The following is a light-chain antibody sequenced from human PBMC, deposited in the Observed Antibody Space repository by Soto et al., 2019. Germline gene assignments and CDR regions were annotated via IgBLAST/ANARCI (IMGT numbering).Light chain of an antibody. J-gene: IGKJ2*01. V-gene: IGKV4-1*01. CDR2: WAS. Sequence: DIVMTQSPDSLAVSLGERATINCKSSQSVLYTSDNKNYLAWYQQKPLQPPELLIYWASTRESGVPDRFSGSGSGTDFTLTISSLQAEDVAVYYCQQYYSSPYTFGQGTRLEIK. CDR1: QSVLYTSDNKNY. CDR3: QQYYSSPYT.